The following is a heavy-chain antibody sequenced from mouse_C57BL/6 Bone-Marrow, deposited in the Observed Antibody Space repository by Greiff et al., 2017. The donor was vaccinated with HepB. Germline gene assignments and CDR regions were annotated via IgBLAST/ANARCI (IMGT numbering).Heavy chain of an antibody. Sequence: EVHLVESGGDLVKPGGSLKLSCAASGFTFSSYGMSWVRQTPDKRLEWVATISSGGSYTYYPDSVKGRFTISRDNAKNTLYLQMSSLKSEDTAMYYCARRAVVARDYAMDYWGQGTSVTVSS. D-gene: IGHD1-1*01. CDR2: ISSGGSYT. CDR1: GFTFSSYG. CDR3: ARRAVVARDYAMDY. J-gene: IGHJ4*01. V-gene: IGHV5-6*01.